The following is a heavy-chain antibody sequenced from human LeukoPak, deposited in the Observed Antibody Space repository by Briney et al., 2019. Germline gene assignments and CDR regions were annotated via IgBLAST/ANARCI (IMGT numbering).Heavy chain of an antibody. D-gene: IGHD2-21*02. J-gene: IGHJ4*02. CDR3: ARDIPYRGGDCYYFDY. V-gene: IGHV1-18*01. CDR1: GYTFTSYG. Sequence: ASVKVSCKASGYTFTSYGISWVRQAPGQGLEWMGWISAYNGNTNYAQKLQGRVTMTTDTSTSTAYMELRSLRSDDTAVYYCARDIPYRGGDCYYFDYWGQGTLVTVSS. CDR2: ISAYNGNT.